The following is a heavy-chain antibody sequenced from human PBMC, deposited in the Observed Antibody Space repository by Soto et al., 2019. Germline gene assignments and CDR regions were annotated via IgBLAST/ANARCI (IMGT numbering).Heavy chain of an antibody. CDR1: EFTFSSYG. Sequence: GGSLRLSCAASEFTFSSYGMHWVRQAPGKGLEWLSVISYDGNNKYYSDSVRGRFTISRDNSKNTLYLQMNSLRGEDTAVYYCAKDRAFWSGTHDAFDIWGQGTMVTVSS. J-gene: IGHJ3*02. V-gene: IGHV3-30*18. D-gene: IGHD3-3*01. CDR2: ISYDGNNK. CDR3: AKDRAFWSGTHDAFDI.